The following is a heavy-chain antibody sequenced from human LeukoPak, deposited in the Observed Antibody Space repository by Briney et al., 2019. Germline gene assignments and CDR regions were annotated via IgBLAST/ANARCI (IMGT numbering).Heavy chain of an antibody. CDR2: ISGNGGST. J-gene: IGHJ4*02. CDR3: AKDGVMAGHYLDY. CDR1: GFTFSTYD. Sequence: QPGGSLRLSCAASGFTFSTYDMSWVRQAPGKGLEWVSVISGNGGSTHYADSVKGRFTISRDNSKNTLYLQMNSLRAEDTAVYYCAKDGVMAGHYLDYWGQGNLVTVSS. D-gene: IGHD5-24*01. V-gene: IGHV3-23*01.